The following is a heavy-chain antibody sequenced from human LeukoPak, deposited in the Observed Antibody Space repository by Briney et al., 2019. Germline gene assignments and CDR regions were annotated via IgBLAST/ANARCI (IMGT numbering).Heavy chain of an antibody. J-gene: IGHJ4*02. CDR1: GFTFRSYY. Sequence: GGSLRLSCAVSGFTFRSYYMSWVRQAPGKGLEWVANIKRDGSKPSYGDSVKGRFTISRDNAKNILYLQMNSLRAEDTAVYYCARDAIKLSYWGQGTLVTVSS. D-gene: IGHD5-24*01. CDR2: IKRDGSKP. V-gene: IGHV3-7*01. CDR3: ARDAIKLSY.